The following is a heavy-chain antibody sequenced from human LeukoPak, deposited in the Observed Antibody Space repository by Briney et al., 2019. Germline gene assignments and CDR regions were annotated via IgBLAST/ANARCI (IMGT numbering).Heavy chain of an antibody. J-gene: IGHJ3*02. CDR1: GFTFSNYW. V-gene: IGHV3-74*01. D-gene: IGHD3-22*01. Sequence: GGSLRLSCAASGFTFSNYWMHWVRQAPGKGLVWVSRINSDGINTSYADSVKGRFTISRDNSKNTLYLQMNSLRAEDTAVYYCAKISVPSNTYYYDSSGPSGAFDIWGQGTMVTVSS. CDR3: AKISVPSNTYYYDSSGPSGAFDI. CDR2: INSDGINT.